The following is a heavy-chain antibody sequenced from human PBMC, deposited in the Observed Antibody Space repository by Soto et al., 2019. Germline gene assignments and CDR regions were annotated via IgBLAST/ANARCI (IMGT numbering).Heavy chain of an antibody. J-gene: IGHJ4*02. CDR1: GGTFSRHA. CDR3: ARGWGYDSNDYYYAY. Sequence: QVQLVQSGAEVRKPGSSVKVSCKASGGTFSRHAISWVRQAPGQGLEWMGGIIPIFGTANHGQKFQARVTIIADESTSTVYMELSSLRAEYTAMYYGARGWGYDSNDYYYAYWGQGTLVIVSS. D-gene: IGHD3-22*01. V-gene: IGHV1-69*01. CDR2: IIPIFGTA.